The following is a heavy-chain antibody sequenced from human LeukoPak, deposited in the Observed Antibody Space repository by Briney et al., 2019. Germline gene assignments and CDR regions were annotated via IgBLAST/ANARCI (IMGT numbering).Heavy chain of an antibody. Sequence: RAGGSLRLSCAASGFTFSTYAMSWVRQAPGKGVEWGSAVSGSGGTTHYADSVKGRFTISRDNAKNSLYLQMNSLRAEDTAVYYCARDSPYYDFWSGYYTLYYYYYGMDVWGQGTTVTVSS. D-gene: IGHD3-3*01. CDR2: VSGSGGTT. CDR1: GFTFSTYA. V-gene: IGHV3-23*01. CDR3: ARDSPYYDFWSGYYTLYYYYYGMDV. J-gene: IGHJ6*02.